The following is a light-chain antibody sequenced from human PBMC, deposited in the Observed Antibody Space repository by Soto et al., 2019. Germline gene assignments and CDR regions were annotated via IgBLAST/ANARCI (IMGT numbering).Light chain of an antibody. CDR2: DAS. V-gene: IGKV1-12*01. J-gene: IGKJ1*01. CDR1: QGMGGM. Sequence: DIQLTQSPSSVSSSAGDRITITCRASQGMGGMLAWFQQKPGKAPQYLIHDASNWQSGVPSRFSGSGSGTEFILTINSLQPEDFAVYFCLQVCYLPRTFGLGTKVEI. CDR3: LQVCYLPRT.